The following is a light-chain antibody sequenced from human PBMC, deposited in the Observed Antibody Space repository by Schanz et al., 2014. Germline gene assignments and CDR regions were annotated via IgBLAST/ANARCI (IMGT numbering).Light chain of an antibody. V-gene: IGLV1-40*01. CDR3: AAWDDSLNVVV. CDR1: SSNIGAGYD. J-gene: IGLJ2*01. CDR2: GNT. Sequence: QSVLTQPPSVSGAPGQRVTISCTGSSSNIGAGYDVHWYQQLPGTAPKLVIFGNTNRPSGVPDRFSGSKSGTSASLAIAGLQAEDEAVYYCAAWDDSLNVVVFGGGTKLTVL.